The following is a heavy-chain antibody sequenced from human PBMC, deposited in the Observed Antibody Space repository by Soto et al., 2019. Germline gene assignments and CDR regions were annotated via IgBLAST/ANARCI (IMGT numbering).Heavy chain of an antibody. CDR1: GFTFSTYG. V-gene: IGHV3-30*18. Sequence: QVQLVESGGGEVQPGRSLTISCAASGFTFSTYGMHWVRQTPGKGLEWVAVISYDGTNKFYTDSVKGRFTISRDNFKNPLPLQMNSLRADDTAVYSCAKDLQSYGDYDYYCYGMDVWGLGTRVTVSS. CDR3: AKDLQSYGDYDYYCYGMDV. J-gene: IGHJ6*02. D-gene: IGHD4-17*01. CDR2: ISYDGTNK.